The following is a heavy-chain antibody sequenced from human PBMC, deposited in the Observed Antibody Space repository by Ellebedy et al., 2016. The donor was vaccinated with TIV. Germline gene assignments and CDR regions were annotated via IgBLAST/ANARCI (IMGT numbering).Heavy chain of an antibody. V-gene: IGHV1-2*02. CDR2: INPNSGGT. D-gene: IGHD3-10*01. CDR1: GYTFTGYY. Sequence: AASVKVSCKASGYTFTGYYMHWVRQAPGQGLEWMGWINPNSGGTNYAQKFQGRVTMTRDTSISTAYMELSRLRSDDTAVYYCARGRGVIIYYGMGVWGQGTTVTVSS. CDR3: ARGRGVIIYYGMGV. J-gene: IGHJ6*02.